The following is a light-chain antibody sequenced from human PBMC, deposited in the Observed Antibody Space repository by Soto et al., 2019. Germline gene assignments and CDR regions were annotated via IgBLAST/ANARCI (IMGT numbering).Light chain of an antibody. CDR3: MQGTHWPPYT. J-gene: IGKJ2*01. CDR1: QSLAYSDGNTY. V-gene: IGKV2-30*01. CDR2: KVS. Sequence: DVVMTQSPLSLPVTLGQPASISCRSSQSLAYSDGNTYLNWFQQRPGQSPRRLIYKVSNRDSGVPDRFSGRGSGTEFTLKISRVEAEDVGVYYCMQGTHWPPYTFGQGTKLEIK.